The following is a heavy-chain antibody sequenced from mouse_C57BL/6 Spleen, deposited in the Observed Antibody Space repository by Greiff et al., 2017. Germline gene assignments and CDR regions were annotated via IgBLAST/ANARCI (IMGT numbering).Heavy chain of an antibody. CDR2: IDPETGGT. CDR1: GYTFTDYE. CDR3: TRSPITTGDYYAMDY. Sequence: QVQLQQSGAELVRPGASVTLSCKASGYTFTDYEMHWVKQTPVHGLEWIGAIDPETGGTAYNQKFKGKAILTADKSSSTAYMELRSLTSDDSAVYYCTRSPITTGDYYAMDYWGQGTSVTVSS. J-gene: IGHJ4*01. D-gene: IGHD1-1*01. V-gene: IGHV1-15*01.